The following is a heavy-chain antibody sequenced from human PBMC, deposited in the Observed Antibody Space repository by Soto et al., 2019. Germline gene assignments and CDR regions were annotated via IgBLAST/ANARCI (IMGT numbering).Heavy chain of an antibody. Sequence: SVKVSCKASGGTFSSYTISWVRQAPGQGLEWMGRIIPILGIANYAQKFQGRVTITADKSTSTAYMELSSLRSEDTAVYYCARVIRGYCSSTSCYHWIDPRGQGTLVTVSS. V-gene: IGHV1-69*02. CDR1: GGTFSSYT. CDR2: IIPILGIA. J-gene: IGHJ5*02. CDR3: ARVIRGYCSSTSCYHWIDP. D-gene: IGHD2-2*03.